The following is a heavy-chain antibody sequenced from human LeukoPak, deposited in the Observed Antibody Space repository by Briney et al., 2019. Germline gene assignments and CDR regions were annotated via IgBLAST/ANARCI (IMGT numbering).Heavy chain of an antibody. V-gene: IGHV1-8*02. CDR1: GYTFTSYD. D-gene: IGHD3-9*01. J-gene: IGHJ4*02. Sequence: ASVKVSCKASGYTFTSYDINWVRQATGQGLEWMGWMNPNSGNTAYAQKFQGRVTMTRDTSMSTAYMELSSLGSEDTAIYYCARGLGDYNTDWFPVSGYWGQGTPVTVSS. CDR3: ARGLGDYNTDWFPVSGY. CDR2: MNPNSGNT.